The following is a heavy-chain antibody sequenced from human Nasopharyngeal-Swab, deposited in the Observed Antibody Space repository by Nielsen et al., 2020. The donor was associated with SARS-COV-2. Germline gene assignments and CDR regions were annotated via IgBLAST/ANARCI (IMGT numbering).Heavy chain of an antibody. D-gene: IGHD3-22*01. Sequence: ASVKVSCKASGYTFTGYYMHWVRQAPGQGLVWMGRINPNSGGTNYAQKFQGRVTMTRDTSISTAYMELSRLRSDDTAVYYCARAGRYYYDSSGYYYDYYYYMDVWGKGTTVTVSS. CDR2: INPNSGGT. V-gene: IGHV1-2*06. CDR1: GYTFTGYY. J-gene: IGHJ6*03. CDR3: ARAGRYYYDSSGYYYDYYYYMDV.